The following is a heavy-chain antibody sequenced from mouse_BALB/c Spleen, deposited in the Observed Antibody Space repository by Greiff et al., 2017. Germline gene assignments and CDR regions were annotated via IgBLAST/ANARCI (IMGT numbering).Heavy chain of an antibody. V-gene: IGHV6-6*02. CDR3: TATVPVDY. Sequence: EVMLVESGGGLVQPGGSMKLSCVASGFTFSNYWMNWVRQSPEKGLEWVAEIRLKSNNYATHYAESVKGRFTISRDDSKSSVYLQMNNLRAEDTGIYYCTATVPVDYWGQGTSVTVSS. J-gene: IGHJ4*01. CDR1: GFTFSNYW. D-gene: IGHD1-2*01. CDR2: IRLKSNNYAT.